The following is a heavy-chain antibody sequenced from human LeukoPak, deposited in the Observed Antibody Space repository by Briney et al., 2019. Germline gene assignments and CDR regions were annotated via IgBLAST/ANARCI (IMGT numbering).Heavy chain of an antibody. CDR3: ARRVPRRGAGTSYRHIDY. CDR1: GYSISSGYY. D-gene: IGHD3-10*01. V-gene: IGHV4-38-2*02. CDR2: IYHSGTT. Sequence: SETLSLTCTVSGYSISSGYYCGWLRQPPGKGLQWIGSIYHSGTTYYNPSLKSRVTISVDTSKNQFPLNLSSVTAAGTAVYYCARRVPRRGAGTSYRHIDYWGQGALVTVSS. J-gene: IGHJ4*02.